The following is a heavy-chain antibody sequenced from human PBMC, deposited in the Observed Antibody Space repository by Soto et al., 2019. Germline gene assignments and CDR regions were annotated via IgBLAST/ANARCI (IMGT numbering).Heavy chain of an antibody. J-gene: IGHJ6*04. V-gene: IGHV3-74*01. CDR1: GFPFSSYW. CDR2: IKYDGTIT. D-gene: IGHD2-21*01. Sequence: EVQLVESGGGSVQPGESLRLSCAASGFPFSSYWIHWVRQAPGKGLVWVSRIKYDGTITNYADSLKGRLTISRDNAENTVYLQMNSLRVEDTAVYYCVRGAKGGYSVDVWGKGTPVTVSS. CDR3: VRGAKGGYSVDV.